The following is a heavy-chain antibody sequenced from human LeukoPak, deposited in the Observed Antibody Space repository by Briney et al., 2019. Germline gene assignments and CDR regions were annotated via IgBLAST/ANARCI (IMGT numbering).Heavy chain of an antibody. CDR3: AREGGAGVGGIPRYWYFDL. CDR2: IKQDGTEK. CDR1: GFSFSNYW. Sequence: GGSLRLSCAASGFSFSNYWMSWVRQAPGKGLEWVANIKQDGTEKYYVDSVKGRFTISRDNAKNSLYLQTNSLRAEDTAVYYCAREGGAGVGGIPRYWYFDLWGRGTLVTVSS. J-gene: IGHJ2*01. D-gene: IGHD3-10*01. V-gene: IGHV3-7*01.